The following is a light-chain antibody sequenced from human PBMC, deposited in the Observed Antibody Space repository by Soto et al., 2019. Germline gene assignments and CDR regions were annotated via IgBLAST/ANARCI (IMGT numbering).Light chain of an antibody. Sequence: EIVLTQSPATLSSSPGERATLSCRASQTINTYLAWYQQKPGQAPRLLIYDASDRATGIPARFSGSGSGTAFTLTISGLEPEDCALYYCQQRYNWPLTFGGGTKVEIE. CDR3: QQRYNWPLT. CDR2: DAS. CDR1: QTINTY. J-gene: IGKJ4*01. V-gene: IGKV3-11*01.